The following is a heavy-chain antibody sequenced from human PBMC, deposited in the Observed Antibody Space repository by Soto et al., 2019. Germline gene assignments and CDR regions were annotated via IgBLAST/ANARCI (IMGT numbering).Heavy chain of an antibody. V-gene: IGHV4-30-4*01. CDR1: GGSISSGDYY. Sequence: QVQLQESGPGLVKPSQTLSLTCTVSGGSISSGDYYWSWIRQPPGKGLEWIGYIYYSGSTYYNPSLNIRVTISVDTSKNQFSLNLSSVTAADTAVYYCARTVPMGGNDNWGQGTLVTVSS. CDR2: IYYSGST. D-gene: IGHD3-16*01. J-gene: IGHJ4*02. CDR3: ARTVPMGGNDN.